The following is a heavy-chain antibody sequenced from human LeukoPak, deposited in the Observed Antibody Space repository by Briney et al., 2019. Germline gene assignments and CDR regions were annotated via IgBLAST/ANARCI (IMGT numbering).Heavy chain of an antibody. V-gene: IGHV4-61*01. D-gene: IGHD1-1*01. CDR1: GGSVSSGSYY. CDR3: ARGRYNQDY. Sequence: SETLSLTCTVSGGSVSSGSYYWSWIRQPPGKGLKWIGNIHYSGSTNYNPSLKSRVTISVDTSKNQLSLKLSSVTAADTAVYYCARGRYNQDYWGQGTLVTVSS. CDR2: IHYSGST. J-gene: IGHJ4*02.